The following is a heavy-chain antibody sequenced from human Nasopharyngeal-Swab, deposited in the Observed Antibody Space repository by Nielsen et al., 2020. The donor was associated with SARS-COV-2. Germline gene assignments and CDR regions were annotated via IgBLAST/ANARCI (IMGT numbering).Heavy chain of an antibody. CDR1: GFDFSAYT. D-gene: IGHD5-12*01. CDR2: ISPGGHHV. Sequence: GESLKVSCTGSGFDFSAYTMNWVRHAPGKGLEWVSSISPGGHHVFHQDSVRGRFTISRDNAKNSVYLQMTSLSAEDTGLYYCARDFSGEGGYGGYWGQGNLVTVSS. V-gene: IGHV3-21*06. J-gene: IGHJ4*02. CDR3: ARDFSGEGGYGGY.